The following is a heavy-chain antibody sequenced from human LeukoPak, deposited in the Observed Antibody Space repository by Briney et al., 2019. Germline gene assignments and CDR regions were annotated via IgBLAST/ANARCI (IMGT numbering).Heavy chain of an antibody. D-gene: IGHD1-26*01. V-gene: IGHV3-7*03. CDR1: GFTFSSYW. Sequence: GGSLRLSCAASGFTFSSYWMSWVRQAPGKRLEWVANIKQDGSEQYYVDSVKGRFTISRDNAKNSLYLQMNSLRAEDTAVYYCARSGRGTYYYFDYWGQGTLATVSS. J-gene: IGHJ4*02. CDR2: IKQDGSEQ. CDR3: ARSGRGTYYYFDY.